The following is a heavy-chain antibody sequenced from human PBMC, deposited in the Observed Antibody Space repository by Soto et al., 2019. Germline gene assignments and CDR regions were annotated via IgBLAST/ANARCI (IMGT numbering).Heavy chain of an antibody. V-gene: IGHV4-39*01. Sequence: QLQLQESGPGLVKPSETLSLTCTVSGGSISSSSYYWGWIRQPPGKGLEWIGSIYYSGSTYYNPSLKSRVTISVDTSKNQFSLKLSSVTAADPAVYYCASLDVVAATLDYWGQGTLVTVSS. J-gene: IGHJ4*02. CDR3: ASLDVVAATLDY. CDR1: GGSISSSSYY. D-gene: IGHD2-15*01. CDR2: IYYSGST.